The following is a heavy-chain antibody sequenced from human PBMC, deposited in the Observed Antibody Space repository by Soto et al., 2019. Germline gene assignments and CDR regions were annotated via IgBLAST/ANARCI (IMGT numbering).Heavy chain of an antibody. J-gene: IGHJ3*02. Sequence: SETLSLTCTVSGGSISSSSYYWGWIRQPPGKGLEWIGSIYYSGSTYYNPSLKSRVTISVDTSKNQFSLKLSSVTAADTAVYYCARHFCSWNACYAFDIWGQGTMVTVSS. CDR1: GGSISSSSYY. CDR3: ARHFCSWNACYAFDI. D-gene: IGHD1-1*01. V-gene: IGHV4-39*01. CDR2: IYYSGST.